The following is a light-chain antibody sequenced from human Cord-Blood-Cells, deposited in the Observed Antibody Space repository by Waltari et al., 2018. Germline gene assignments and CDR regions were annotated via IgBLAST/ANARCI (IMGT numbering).Light chain of an antibody. V-gene: IGKV4-1*01. CDR3: QQYYSTPPT. J-gene: IGKJ1*01. CDR1: QSVLYSSNNKNY. CDR2: WAS. Sequence: DIVMTQSPDSLAVSLGERATINCKSSQSVLYSSNNKNYLAWYQQKPGQPPKLLIYWASTRESWVPDRFSGSGSGTDFTLTISSLPAEDVSVYYCQQYYSTPPTFGQGTKVEIK.